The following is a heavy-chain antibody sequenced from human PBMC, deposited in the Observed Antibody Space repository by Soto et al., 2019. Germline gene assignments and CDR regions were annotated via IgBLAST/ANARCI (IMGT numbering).Heavy chain of an antibody. CDR1: GGSISSYY. CDR3: ARSDGRY. Sequence: QVQLQESGPGLVKPSETLSLTCTVSGGSISSYYWSWIRQPPGKGLEWIGYIYYSGSTNYNPSLKSRVTTSVDTSKNQFSLKLSSVTAAYTAVYYCARSDGRYWGQGTLVTVSS. V-gene: IGHV4-59*01. CDR2: IYYSGST. J-gene: IGHJ4*02.